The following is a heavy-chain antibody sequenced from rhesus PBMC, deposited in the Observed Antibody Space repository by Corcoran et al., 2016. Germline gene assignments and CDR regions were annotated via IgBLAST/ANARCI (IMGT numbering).Heavy chain of an antibody. V-gene: IGHV3-116*02. CDR3: GLAAAGAH. J-gene: IGHJ4*01. CDR2: IRNKAKGVTT. Sequence: EVRLVESGGGLVKPGGSLRLSCADSGFTFSDYCMSCVRQAPGKGKEWLGLIRNKAKGVTTEYAASGKGRFTISRDDSKSIASRQMNSLKTEDTAVYYCGLAAAGAHWGQGVLVTVSS. CDR1: GFTFSDYC. D-gene: IGHD6-25*01.